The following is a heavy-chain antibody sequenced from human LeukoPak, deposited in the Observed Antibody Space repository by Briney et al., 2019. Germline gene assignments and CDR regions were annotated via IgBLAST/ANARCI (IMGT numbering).Heavy chain of an antibody. J-gene: IGHJ3*02. CDR3: AKRFGTGTTLRAFDI. D-gene: IGHD1-1*01. Sequence: PGGSLRLSCAASGFTFSSYAMSWVRQAPGKGLEWVSIVSAGGGTTYYADSVKGRFTISRDNSKNTLFLQMNSLRAEDTAVYYCAKRFGTGTTLRAFDIWGQGTMVTVSS. CDR1: GFTFSSYA. V-gene: IGHV3-23*01. CDR2: VSAGGGTT.